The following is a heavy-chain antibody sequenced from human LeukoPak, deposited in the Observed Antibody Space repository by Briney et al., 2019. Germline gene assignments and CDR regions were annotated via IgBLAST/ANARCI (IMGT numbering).Heavy chain of an antibody. Sequence: GGSLRLSCAASGFTFSSYAMTWVRQAPGKGLEWVSVISGRGGSTYYADSVKGRFTISRDNSKNTLYLQMNSLRAEDTAVYYCAKDLKGYYGSGSYPHWGQGTLVTVSS. CDR2: ISGRGGST. J-gene: IGHJ4*02. V-gene: IGHV3-23*01. CDR3: AKDLKGYYGSGSYPH. CDR1: GFTFSSYA. D-gene: IGHD3-10*01.